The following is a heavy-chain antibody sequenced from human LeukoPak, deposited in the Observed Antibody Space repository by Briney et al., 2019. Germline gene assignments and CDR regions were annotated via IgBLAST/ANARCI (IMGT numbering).Heavy chain of an antibody. CDR2: ISSSGSTI. Sequence: PGGSLRLSCAASRFTFSNYEMNWVRQAPGKGLEWVSYISSSGSTIYYADSVKGRFTISRDNAKNSLYLQMNSLRAEDTAVYYCANNYDFWSGYYKVGAFDIWGQGTMVTVSS. D-gene: IGHD3-3*01. CDR3: ANNYDFWSGYYKVGAFDI. V-gene: IGHV3-48*03. CDR1: RFTFSNYE. J-gene: IGHJ3*02.